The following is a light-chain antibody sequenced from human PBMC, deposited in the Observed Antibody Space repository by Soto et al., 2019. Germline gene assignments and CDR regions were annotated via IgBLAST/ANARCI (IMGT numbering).Light chain of an antibody. CDR1: QDIRDY. Sequence: DIQMTQSPSSLSASVGDRVTITCRASQDIRDYLVWYQQRPGEVPTLLIYAASTLQPGVPSRFSGSGYGTEFILTISSLQSEDVSTYYCQKYGVAPYTFGPGTKVDL. CDR3: QKYGVAPYT. J-gene: IGKJ3*01. CDR2: AAS. V-gene: IGKV1-27*01.